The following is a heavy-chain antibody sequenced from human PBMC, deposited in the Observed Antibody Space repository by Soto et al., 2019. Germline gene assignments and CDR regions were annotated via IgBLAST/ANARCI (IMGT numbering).Heavy chain of an antibody. V-gene: IGHV3-30*18. CDR1: GFTFSDDA. CDR3: AKGGRQWLVTSDFNY. CDR2: VSHDGRNT. J-gene: IGHJ4*02. Sequence: VQLVESGGGVVQPGRSLRLSCAASGFTFSDDAMHWVRQAPGKGLEWVAVVSHDGRNTHYADSVKGRVTISRDSSKNTVSLEMTSLRAEDTAVYYCAKGGRQWLVTSDFNYWGQGDLVTVSS. D-gene: IGHD6-19*01.